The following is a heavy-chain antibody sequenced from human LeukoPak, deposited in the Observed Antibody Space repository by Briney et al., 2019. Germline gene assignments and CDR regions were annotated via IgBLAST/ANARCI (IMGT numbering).Heavy chain of an antibody. CDR3: ARDSNSGDGRVVY. Sequence: GASVKVSCKASGSTVTDYYIHWVQQAPGKGLEWMGRVDPEEGETIYADRFQGRLIITADTFTDTAYMELSSLRSEDTAVYYCARDSNSGDGRVVYWGQGTLVTVSS. CDR1: GSTVTDYY. CDR2: VDPEEGET. D-gene: IGHD1-26*01. V-gene: IGHV1-69-2*01. J-gene: IGHJ4*02.